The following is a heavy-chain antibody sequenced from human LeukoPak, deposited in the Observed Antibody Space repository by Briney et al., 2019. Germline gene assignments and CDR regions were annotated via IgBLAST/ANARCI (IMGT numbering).Heavy chain of an antibody. Sequence: NPSETLSLTCTVSGGSISSSSYYWGWIRQPPGKGLEWIGSIYYSGSTYYNPSLKSRVTISVDTSKNQFSLKLSSVTAADTAVYYCARLSCGGYFDWLCIPSYYYYYYMDVWGKGTTVTISS. CDR3: ARLSCGGYFDWLCIPSYYYYYYMDV. D-gene: IGHD3-9*01. J-gene: IGHJ6*03. CDR1: GGSISSSSYY. V-gene: IGHV4-39*01. CDR2: IYYSGST.